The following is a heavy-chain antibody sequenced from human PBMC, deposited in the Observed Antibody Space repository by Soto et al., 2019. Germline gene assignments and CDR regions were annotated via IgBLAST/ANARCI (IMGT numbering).Heavy chain of an antibody. J-gene: IGHJ2*01. Sequence: QVQLQQWGAGPLRPLETLSLTCGVSGRSFSGYYWAWIRQSTGKGLEWLGEINDRGSINYNPPLKSRVSISVDTSKNHYSLNLRSVTAAYTAVYYCARESHDIWTGPPWGWYFDLWGRGTLVTVSS. CDR3: ARESHDIWTGPPWGWYFDL. V-gene: IGHV4-34*01. D-gene: IGHD3-9*01. CDR1: GRSFSGYY. CDR2: INDRGSI.